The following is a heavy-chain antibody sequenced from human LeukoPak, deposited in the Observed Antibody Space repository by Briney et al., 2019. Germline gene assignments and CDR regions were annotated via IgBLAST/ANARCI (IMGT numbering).Heavy chain of an antibody. Sequence: ASVKVSCKASGYTFSGYYMHWVRQAPGQGLEWMGWINPNSGGTNYAQKFQGRVTMTRDTSISTAYMELSRLRSDDTAVHYCARLLLAPPGHAFDIWGQGTMVTVSS. CDR3: ARLLLAPPGHAFDI. D-gene: IGHD2-21*01. CDR2: INPNSGGT. CDR1: GYTFSGYY. V-gene: IGHV1-2*02. J-gene: IGHJ3*02.